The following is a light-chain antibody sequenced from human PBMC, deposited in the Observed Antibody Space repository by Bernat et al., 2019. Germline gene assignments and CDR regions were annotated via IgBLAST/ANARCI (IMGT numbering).Light chain of an antibody. CDR3: CSYAGNTAWV. CDR1: SSDVGGYNY. V-gene: IGLV2-11*01. J-gene: IGLJ3*02. Sequence: QSALTQPRSVSGSPGQSVTISCTVTSSDVGGYNYVSWYQQHPGKAPKLMIYDVNKRPSGVPDRFSGSKSDNTASLTISGLQAEDEADYYCCSYAGNTAWVFGGGTKVTVL. CDR2: DVN.